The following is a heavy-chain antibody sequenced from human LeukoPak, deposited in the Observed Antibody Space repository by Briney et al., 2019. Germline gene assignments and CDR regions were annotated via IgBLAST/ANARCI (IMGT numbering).Heavy chain of an antibody. J-gene: IGHJ4*02. CDR1: DYSISSGNY. Sequence: SETLSLTCAVSDYSISSGNYWGWIRPPPGKGLEWIGSVYHSGSTHYSPPLKSRVTLSVDTSKNQFSLKLRSVTAADTAVYYCARNDSSGYFDYWGQGTLVTVSS. CDR3: ARNDSSGYFDY. D-gene: IGHD3-22*01. CDR2: VYHSGST. V-gene: IGHV4-38-2*01.